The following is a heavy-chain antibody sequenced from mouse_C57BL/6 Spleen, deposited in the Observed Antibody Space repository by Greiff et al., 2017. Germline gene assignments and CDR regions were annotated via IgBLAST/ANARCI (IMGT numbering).Heavy chain of an antibody. Sequence: DVKLVESGGGLVQPGGSLKLSCAASGFTFSDYYMYWVRQTPEKRLEWVAYISNGGGSTYYPDTVKGRFTISRDNAKNTLYLQMSRLKSEDTAMYYCARRGDSNFFDYWGQGTTLTVSS. V-gene: IGHV5-12*01. CDR2: ISNGGGST. D-gene: IGHD2-5*01. CDR1: GFTFSDYY. CDR3: ARRGDSNFFDY. J-gene: IGHJ2*01.